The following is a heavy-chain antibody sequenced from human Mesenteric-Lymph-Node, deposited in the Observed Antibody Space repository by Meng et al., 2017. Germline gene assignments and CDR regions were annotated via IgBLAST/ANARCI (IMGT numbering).Heavy chain of an antibody. CDR3: NFDF. Sequence: GESLKISCAASGFTFSSSAMSWVRQAPGTGLEWVSSISYSGGNTYYADSVKGRFTISRDNSKNTLYLHMSGLRAEDTALYYCNFDFWGQGTLVTVSS. V-gene: IGHV3-23*01. CDR1: GFTFSSSA. CDR2: ISYSGGNT. J-gene: IGHJ4*02.